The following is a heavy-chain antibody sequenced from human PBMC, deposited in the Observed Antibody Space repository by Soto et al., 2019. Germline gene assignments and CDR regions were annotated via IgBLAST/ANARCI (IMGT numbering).Heavy chain of an antibody. V-gene: IGHV4-30-4*01. CDR2: IYYSGST. D-gene: IGHD3-3*01. CDR3: ARDNITIFGVDYYYYGMDV. J-gene: IGHJ6*02. Sequence: PSETLSLTCTVSGGSISSGDYYWSWIRQPPGKGLEWIGYIYYSGSTYYNPSLKSRVTISVDTSKNQFSLKLSSVTAADTAVYYCARDNITIFGVDYYYYGMDVCRQGTTVTGLL. CDR1: GGSISSGDYY.